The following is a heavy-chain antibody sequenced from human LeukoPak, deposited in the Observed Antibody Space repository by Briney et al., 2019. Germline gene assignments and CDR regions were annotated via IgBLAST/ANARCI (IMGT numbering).Heavy chain of an antibody. CDR2: IWYDGSNK. D-gene: IGHD2-21*01. CDR1: GFSFSSYG. Sequence: GGSLRLSCAASGFSFSSYGMHWVRQAPGKGLEWVAVIWYDGSNKYYADSVKGRFTISRDNSKNTLYLQMNSLRAEDTGAYYCARGRRAYCGGDCPTNYYYYYVDVWGKGTTVTVSS. J-gene: IGHJ6*03. V-gene: IGHV3-33*01. CDR3: ARGRRAYCGGDCPTNYYYYYVDV.